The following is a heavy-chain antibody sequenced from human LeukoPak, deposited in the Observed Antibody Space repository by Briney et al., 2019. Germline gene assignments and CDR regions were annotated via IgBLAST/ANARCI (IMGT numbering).Heavy chain of an antibody. CDR3: ARAEYSSYEPDY. CDR2: ISGSGDST. V-gene: IGHV3-23*01. J-gene: IGHJ4*02. Sequence: RGSLRLSCAVSGFTFSNYAMAWVRQAPGKGLEWVSAISGSGDSTYYADSVKGRFTTSRDNAKNSLYLQMNSLRAEDTAVYYCARAEYSSYEPDYWGQGTLVTVSS. CDR1: GFTFSNYA. D-gene: IGHD6-6*01.